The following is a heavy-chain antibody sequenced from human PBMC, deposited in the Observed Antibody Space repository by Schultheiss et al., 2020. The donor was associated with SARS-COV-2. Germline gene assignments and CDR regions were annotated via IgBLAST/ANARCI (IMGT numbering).Heavy chain of an antibody. V-gene: IGHV4-38-2*01. D-gene: IGHD6-6*01. J-gene: IGHJ2*01. CDR2: INHSGST. CDR3: ARAYSIAARPNWYFDL. CDR1: GYSIISGYS. Sequence: SQTLSLTCAVSGYSIISGYSWGWIRQPPGKGLEWIGEINHSGSTNYNPSLKSRVTISVDTSKNQFSLKLSSVTAADTAVYYCARAYSIAARPNWYFDLWGRGTLVTVSS.